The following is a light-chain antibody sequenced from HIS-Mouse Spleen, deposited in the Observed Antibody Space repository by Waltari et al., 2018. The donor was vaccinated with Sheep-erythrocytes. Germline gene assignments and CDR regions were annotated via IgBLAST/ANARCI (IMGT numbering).Light chain of an antibody. V-gene: IGKV1-39*01. CDR1: QSISSY. Sequence: DIQMTQSPSSLSASVGDRVTITCRASQSISSYLNWYQHKPGKAPKLLIYAASSLQSGAPSRFSGSGSGTDFTLTISSLQPEDFATYYCKQSYSTPPTFGGGTRVEIK. J-gene: IGKJ4*01. CDR2: AAS. CDR3: KQSYSTPPT.